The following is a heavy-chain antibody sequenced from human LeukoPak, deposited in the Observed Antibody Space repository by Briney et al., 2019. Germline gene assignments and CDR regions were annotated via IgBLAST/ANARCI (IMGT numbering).Heavy chain of an antibody. D-gene: IGHD3-3*01. Sequence: SETLSLTCTVSGGSISSYYWSWIRQPPGKGLEWIGYIYYSGSTNYNPSLKSRVTISVDTSKNQFSLKLSSVTAADTAVYYCARDHLANLASRLFNPWGQGTLVTVSS. J-gene: IGHJ5*02. V-gene: IGHV4-59*12. CDR2: IYYSGST. CDR1: GGSISSYY. CDR3: ARDHLANLASRLFNP.